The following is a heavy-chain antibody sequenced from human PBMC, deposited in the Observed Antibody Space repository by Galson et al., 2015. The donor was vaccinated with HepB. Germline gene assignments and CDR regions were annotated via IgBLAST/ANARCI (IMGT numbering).Heavy chain of an antibody. J-gene: IGHJ6*02. V-gene: IGHV1-2*04. CDR2: INPNSGGT. CDR3: ARTPRWLHPEYYGMDV. CDR1: GYTFTGYY. Sequence: SVKVSCKASGYTFTGYYMHWVRQAPGQGLEWVGWINPNSGGTNYAQKFQGWVTMTRDTSISTAYMELSRLRSDDTAVYYCARTPRWLHPEYYGMDVWGQGTTVTVSS. D-gene: IGHD5-24*01.